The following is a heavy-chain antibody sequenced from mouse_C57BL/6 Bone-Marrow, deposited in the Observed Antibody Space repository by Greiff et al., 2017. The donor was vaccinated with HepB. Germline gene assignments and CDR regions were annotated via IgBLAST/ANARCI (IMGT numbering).Heavy chain of an antibody. Sequence: SGAELVRPGASVTLSCKASGYTFTDYEMHWVKQTPVHGLEWIGAIDPETGGTAYNQKFKGKAILTADKSSSTAYMELRSLTSEDSAVYYCTRDSEMDYWGQGTSVTVSS. V-gene: IGHV1-15*01. CDR3: TRDSEMDY. J-gene: IGHJ4*01. CDR2: IDPETGGT. CDR1: GYTFTDYE. D-gene: IGHD2-12*01.